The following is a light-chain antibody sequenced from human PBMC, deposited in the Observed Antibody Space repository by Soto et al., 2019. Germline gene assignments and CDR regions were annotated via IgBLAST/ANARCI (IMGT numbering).Light chain of an antibody. CDR1: SSNIGAGFD. V-gene: IGLV1-40*01. CDR3: QSYDSSLSTYV. J-gene: IGLJ1*01. Sequence: QPVLTQPPSVSGAPGQRVTISCTGSSSNIGAGFDVHWYQQLPGTAPRLLIYANSNRPSGVPDRISGSKSGTSASLAITGLQAEDEADYYCQSYDSSLSTYVFGTGTKVTVL. CDR2: ANS.